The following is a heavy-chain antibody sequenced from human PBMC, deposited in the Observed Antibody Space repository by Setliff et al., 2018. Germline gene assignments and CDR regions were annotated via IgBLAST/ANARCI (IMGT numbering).Heavy chain of an antibody. D-gene: IGHD3-22*01. CDR1: GYTFTSHY. CDR2: INPSSGRT. V-gene: IGHV1-46*01. CDR3: ARDVFPYHYEGAFDI. J-gene: IGHJ3*02. Sequence: ASVKVSCKASGYTFTSHYMHWVRQAPGLGLEWMGTINPSSGRTSCAQKSQGRVTMTRDSSTSTVYMDMSSLRSEDTAVYYCARDVFPYHYEGAFDIWGQGTMVTVSS.